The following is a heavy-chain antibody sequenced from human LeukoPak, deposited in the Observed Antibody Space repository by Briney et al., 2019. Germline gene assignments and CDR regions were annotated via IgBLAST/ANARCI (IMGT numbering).Heavy chain of an antibody. D-gene: IGHD3-16*02. CDR3: ARAPASYVWGSYRFDAFDI. J-gene: IGHJ3*02. CDR1: GGSISSSSYY. V-gene: IGHV4-39*07. Sequence: PSETLSLTCTVSGGSISSSSYYWGWIRQPPGKGLEWIGSIYYSGSTYYNPSLKSRVTISVDTSKNQFSLKLSSVTAADTAVYYCARAPASYVWGSYRFDAFDIWGQGTMVTVSS. CDR2: IYYSGST.